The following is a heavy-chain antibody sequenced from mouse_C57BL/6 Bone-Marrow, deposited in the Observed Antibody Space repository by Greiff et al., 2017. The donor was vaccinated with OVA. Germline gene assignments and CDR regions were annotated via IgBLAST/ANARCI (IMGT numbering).Heavy chain of an antibody. Sequence: VQLQQPGAELVKPGASVKLSCKASGYTFTSYWMQWVKQRPGQGLEWIREIDPSDSYTNYNQKFKGKATLTVDTSSSTAYMQLSSLTSEDSAVYYCASAVFAYWGQGTLVTVSA. CDR1: GYTFTSYW. CDR2: IDPSDSYT. J-gene: IGHJ3*01. V-gene: IGHV1-50*01. CDR3: ASAVFAY.